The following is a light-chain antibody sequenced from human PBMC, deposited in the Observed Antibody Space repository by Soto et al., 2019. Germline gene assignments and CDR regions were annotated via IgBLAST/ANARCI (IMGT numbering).Light chain of an antibody. CDR2: AAS. J-gene: IGKJ3*01. CDR1: QSISSY. CDR3: QQSYSTPVT. V-gene: IGKV1-39*01. Sequence: DIQMTQSPSSLSASVGDRVTITCRASQSISSYLNWYQQKPGKAPKLLIYAASSLQSGVPPRFSGSGSGTDFTLTISSLQPEDFATYYWQQSYSTPVTFGPGTKVDIK.